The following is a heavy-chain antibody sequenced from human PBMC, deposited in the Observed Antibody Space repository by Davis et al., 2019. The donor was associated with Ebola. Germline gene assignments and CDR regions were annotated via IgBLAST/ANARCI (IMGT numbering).Heavy chain of an antibody. Sequence: GESLKISCATSGFSFSDFWMSWVRQAPGKGPEWVATMDQHQRETFYVDSVKGRFTTSRDNARNSMYLQMNSLRDDDTAVYFCVRSGAKTPYRHYLDKWGQGSLVTVSS. J-gene: IGHJ4*02. D-gene: IGHD3-16*02. CDR2: MDQHQRET. V-gene: IGHV3-7*01. CDR1: GFSFSDFW. CDR3: VRSGAKTPYRHYLDK.